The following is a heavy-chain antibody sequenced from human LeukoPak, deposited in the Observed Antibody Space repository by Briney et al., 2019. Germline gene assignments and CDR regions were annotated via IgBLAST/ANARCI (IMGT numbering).Heavy chain of an antibody. CDR3: ARDFSGRGDAFDI. V-gene: IGHV3-53*01. CDR1: GFTVSSNY. Sequence: PGGSLRLSCAASGFTVSSNYMSWVRQAPGKGPEWVSVIYSDGNTYYADSVKGRFTISRDNSKNTLYLQMNSLRAEDTAVYYCARDFSGRGDAFDIWGQGTMVTVSS. CDR2: IYSDGNT. J-gene: IGHJ3*02. D-gene: IGHD1-26*01.